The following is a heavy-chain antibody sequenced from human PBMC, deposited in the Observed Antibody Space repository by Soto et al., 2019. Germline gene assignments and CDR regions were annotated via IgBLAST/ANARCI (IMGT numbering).Heavy chain of an antibody. CDR2: ISGSGGRT. D-gene: IGHD4-17*01. V-gene: IGHV3-23*01. CDR1: GFTFSSYA. J-gene: IGHJ4*02. Sequence: EGSLRRSGAASGFTFSSYAMSWVRQAPGKGLEWVSAISGSGGRTSYTDSVKGRFTISRDTSKNTLYLQMNSLRGEDTALSYCAKFENYGGTVDYWGQGTLVTVSS. CDR3: AKFENYGGTVDY.